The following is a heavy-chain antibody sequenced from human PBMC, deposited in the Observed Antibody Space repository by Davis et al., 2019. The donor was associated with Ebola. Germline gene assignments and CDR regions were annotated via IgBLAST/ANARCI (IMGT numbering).Heavy chain of an antibody. J-gene: IGHJ4*02. CDR3: ARHDFWSGFDS. CDR1: GGSISSHY. V-gene: IGHV4-59*08. CDR2: IYYNGIT. D-gene: IGHD3-3*01. Sequence: SETLSLTCTVSGGSISSHYWGWIRQSPGKGLEWIGYIYYNGITNQNPSLKSRATISVDTSKNQISLKLNSVAAADSAVYYCARHDFWSGFDSWGQGALVTVSS.